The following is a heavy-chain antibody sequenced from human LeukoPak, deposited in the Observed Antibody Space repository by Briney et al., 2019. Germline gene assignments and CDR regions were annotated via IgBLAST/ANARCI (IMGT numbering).Heavy chain of an antibody. CDR1: GFTFSSYW. V-gene: IGHV3-74*01. CDR2: INSDGTST. CDR3: ARDLVIGARRDAFDL. Sequence: TGGSLRLSCAASGFTFSSYWMHWVRHAPGKGLVWVSRINSDGTSTSYAGSVKGRFTISRDNAKNTLYLQMSSLRAEDTAVYYCARDLVIGARRDAFDLWGQGTMATVSS. D-gene: IGHD6-6*01. J-gene: IGHJ3*01.